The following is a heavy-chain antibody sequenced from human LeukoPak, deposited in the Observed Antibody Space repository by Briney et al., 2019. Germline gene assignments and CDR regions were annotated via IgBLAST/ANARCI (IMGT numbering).Heavy chain of an antibody. Sequence: SETLSLTCAVYGGSFSGYYWSWIRQPPGKGLEWIGEINHSGSTNYNPSLKSRVTISVDTSKDQFSLKLSSVTAADTAVYYRARGNIVVVPAAPANWFDPWGQGTLVTVSS. CDR2: INHSGST. CDR3: ARGNIVVVPAAPANWFDP. CDR1: GGSFSGYY. D-gene: IGHD2-2*01. V-gene: IGHV4-34*01. J-gene: IGHJ5*02.